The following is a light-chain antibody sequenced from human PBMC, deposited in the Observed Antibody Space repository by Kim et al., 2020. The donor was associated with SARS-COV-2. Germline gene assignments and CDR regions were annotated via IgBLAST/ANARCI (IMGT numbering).Light chain of an antibody. J-gene: IGLJ3*02. CDR2: QDN. V-gene: IGLV3-1*01. CDR1: ELGKTY. CDR3: QTWDSRLV. Sequence: SYELTQPPSVSVSPGQTATITCSGHELGKTYVAWYQQKAGQSPVVVIYQDNKRPSGVPARFSGSNSGNTATLTITGTQSMDEADYFCQTWDSRLVFGGGTKLTVL.